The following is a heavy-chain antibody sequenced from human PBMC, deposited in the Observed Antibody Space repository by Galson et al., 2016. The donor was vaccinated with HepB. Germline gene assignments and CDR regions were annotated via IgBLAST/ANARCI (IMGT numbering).Heavy chain of an antibody. CDR1: GYTFTSFY. J-gene: IGHJ6*02. D-gene: IGHD2/OR15-2a*01. Sequence: SVKVSCKASGYTFTSFYMQWVRRAPGQGLEWMGVITPSGRSTSYAQNFQGRVTMTRDTSASTAYMELSSLRSEDTAVYYCARMQTFYAMDVWGQGTTVTVSS. V-gene: IGHV1-46*01. CDR3: ARMQTFYAMDV. CDR2: ITPSGRST.